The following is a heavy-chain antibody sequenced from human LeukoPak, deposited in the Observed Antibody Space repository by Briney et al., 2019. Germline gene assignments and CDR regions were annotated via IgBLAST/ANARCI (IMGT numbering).Heavy chain of an antibody. Sequence: SETLSLTCTVSGGSISSYYWRWIRQPAGKGLEWIGRIYTSGSTNYNPSLKSRVTMSVDTSKNQFSLKLSSVTAADTAVYYCAREDHSTVTTMFDYWGQGTLVTVSS. J-gene: IGHJ4*02. V-gene: IGHV4-4*07. D-gene: IGHD4-4*01. CDR1: GGSISSYY. CDR3: AREDHSTVTTMFDY. CDR2: IYTSGST.